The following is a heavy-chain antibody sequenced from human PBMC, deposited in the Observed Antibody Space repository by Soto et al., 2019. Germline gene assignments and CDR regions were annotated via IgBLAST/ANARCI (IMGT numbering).Heavy chain of an antibody. J-gene: IGHJ5*02. CDR1: GGSFSGYY. CDR3: ARGLYYDFWSGYHNWFDP. V-gene: IGHV4-34*01. CDR2: INHSGST. D-gene: IGHD3-3*01. Sequence: NPSETLSLTCAVYGGSFSGYYWSWIRQPPGKGLEWIGEINHSGSTNYNPSLKSRVTISVDTSKNQFSLKLSSVTAADTAVYYCARGLYYDFWSGYHNWFDPWGQGTLVTVSS.